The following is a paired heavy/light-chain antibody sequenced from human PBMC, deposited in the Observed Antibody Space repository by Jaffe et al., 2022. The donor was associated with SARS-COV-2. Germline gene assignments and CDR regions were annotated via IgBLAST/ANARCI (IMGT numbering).Heavy chain of an antibody. Sequence: QVQLVQSGAEVKKPGSSVKVSCKASGGTFSSYAISWVRQAPGQGLEWMGGIIPIFGTANYAQKFQGRVTITADESTSTAYMELSSLRSEDTAVYYCARGGEDYGDYAVYYYYYMDVWGKGTTVTVSS. V-gene: IGHV1-69*01. CDR2: IIPIFGTA. J-gene: IGHJ6*03. D-gene: IGHD4-17*01. CDR3: ARGGEDYGDYAVYYYYYMDV. CDR1: GGTFSSYA.
Light chain of an antibody. Sequence: QSALTQPASVSGSPGQSITISCTGTSSDVGSYNLVSWYQQHPGKAPKLMIYEGSKRPSGVSNRFSGSKSGNTASLTISGLQAEDEADYYCCSYAGSSTYVVFGGGTKLTVL. CDR1: SSDVGSYNL. CDR3: CSYAGSSTYVV. V-gene: IGLV2-23*01. CDR2: EGS. J-gene: IGLJ2*01.